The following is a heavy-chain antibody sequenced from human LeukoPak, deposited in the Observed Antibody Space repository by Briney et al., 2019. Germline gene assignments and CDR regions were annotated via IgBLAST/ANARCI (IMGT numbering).Heavy chain of an antibody. D-gene: IGHD3-22*01. Sequence: ASVKVSCKASGYTFTSYGISWVRQAPGQGLEWMGWISAYNGNTNYAQKLQGRVTMTTDTSTGTAYMELRSLRSDDTAVYYCARAKYYYDSSGYYLFDYWGQGTLVTVSS. CDR2: ISAYNGNT. CDR3: ARAKYYYDSSGYYLFDY. J-gene: IGHJ4*02. CDR1: GYTFTSYG. V-gene: IGHV1-18*01.